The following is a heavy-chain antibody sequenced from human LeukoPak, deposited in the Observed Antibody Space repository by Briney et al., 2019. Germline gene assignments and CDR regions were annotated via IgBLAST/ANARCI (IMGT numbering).Heavy chain of an antibody. CDR2: ISYDGSNK. Sequence: PGGPLRLSCAASGFTFSSYAMHWVRQAPGKGLEWVAVISYDGSNKYYADSVKGRFTISRDNSKNTLYLQMNSLRAEDTAVYYCAREPIHCSSTSCYYYYGMDVWGQGTTVTVSS. CDR1: GFTFSSYA. J-gene: IGHJ6*02. CDR3: AREPIHCSSTSCYYYYGMDV. D-gene: IGHD2-2*01. V-gene: IGHV3-30*04.